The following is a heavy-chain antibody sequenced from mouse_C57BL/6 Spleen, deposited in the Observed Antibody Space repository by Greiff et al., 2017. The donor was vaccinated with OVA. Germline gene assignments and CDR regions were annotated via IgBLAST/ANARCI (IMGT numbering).Heavy chain of an antibody. CDR1: GFSLTSYA. V-gene: IGHV2-9-1*01. CDR2: IWTGGGT. J-gene: IGHJ1*03. Sequence: VQLKESGPGLVAPSQSLSITCTVSGFSLTSYAISWVRQPPGKGLEWLGVIWTGGGTNYNSALKSRLSISKDNSKSQVFLKMNSLQTDDTARYYCAKLYYYGSSPHWYFDVWGTGTTVTVSS. CDR3: AKLYYYGSSPHWYFDV. D-gene: IGHD1-1*01.